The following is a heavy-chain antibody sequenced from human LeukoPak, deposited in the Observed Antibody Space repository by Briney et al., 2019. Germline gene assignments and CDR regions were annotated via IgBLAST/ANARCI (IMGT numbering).Heavy chain of an antibody. CDR2: IYSGGST. J-gene: IGHJ4*02. D-gene: IGHD1-26*01. V-gene: IGHV3-66*01. CDR1: GFTFDDYA. CDR3: ARDSAQDEY. Sequence: GGSLRLSCAASGFTFDDYAMHWVRQAPGKGLEWVSVIYSGGSTYYADSVKGRFTISRDNSKNTLYLQMNSLRAEDTAVYYCARDSAQDEYWGQGTLVTVSS.